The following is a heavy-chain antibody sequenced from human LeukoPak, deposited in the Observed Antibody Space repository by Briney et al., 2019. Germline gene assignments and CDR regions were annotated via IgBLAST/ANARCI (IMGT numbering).Heavy chain of an antibody. D-gene: IGHD2-15*01. J-gene: IGHJ4*02. CDR3: ARDRRYCSGGSCYFDYFFDY. CDR1: GFTFNSYA. V-gene: IGHV3-30-3*01. CDR2: ISYDGSIN. Sequence: GGALRLSCAASGFTFNSYAVHWVRQAPGKGLEWVAVISYDGSINFYAASVKGRFTISRDNSKNTLYLQMNSLRVEDTALYFCARDRRYCSGGSCYFDYFFDYWGQGTLVTVYS.